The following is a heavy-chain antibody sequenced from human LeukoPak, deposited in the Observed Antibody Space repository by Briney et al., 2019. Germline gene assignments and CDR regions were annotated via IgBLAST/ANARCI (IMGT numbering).Heavy chain of an antibody. Sequence: GGSLRLSCAASGFTFSSYWMHWVRQAPGKGLVWVSRINSDGSSTSYADSVKGRFTLSRDNAKNTLYLQMNSLRAEDTAVYYCTTDPTVTTLRSYWGQGTLVTVSS. V-gene: IGHV3-74*01. CDR2: INSDGSST. J-gene: IGHJ4*02. CDR1: GFTFSSYW. CDR3: TTDPTVTTLRSY. D-gene: IGHD4-11*01.